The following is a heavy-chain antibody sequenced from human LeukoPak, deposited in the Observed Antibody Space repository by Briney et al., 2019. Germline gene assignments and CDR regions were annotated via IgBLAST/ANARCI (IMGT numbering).Heavy chain of an antibody. CDR2: IRYDGSDK. Sequence: GGSLRLSCAASGFTFSRYGMHWVRQAPGKGLEWVAFIRYDGSDKYYADSVKGRFTISRDNSKNTLYLQMSSLRAEDTAVYYCAKDGSGSLYYFDYWGQGTLVTVFS. CDR3: AKDGSGSLYYFDY. J-gene: IGHJ4*02. D-gene: IGHD3-10*01. V-gene: IGHV3-30*02. CDR1: GFTFSRYG.